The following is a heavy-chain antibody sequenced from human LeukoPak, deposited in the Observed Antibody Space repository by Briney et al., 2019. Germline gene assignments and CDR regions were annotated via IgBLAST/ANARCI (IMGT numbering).Heavy chain of an antibody. V-gene: IGHV3-48*02. CDR1: GXTLSSYS. CDR2: ISSTSSAI. Sequence: TGGSLRLSCAASGXTLSSYSMNWVRQAPGKGLEWVSYISSTSSAIYYADSVKGRFTISRDNAKNSLYLQMNSLRDEDTAVYYCARALWLDYWGQGTLVTVSS. CDR3: ARALWLDY. D-gene: IGHD3-16*01. J-gene: IGHJ4*02.